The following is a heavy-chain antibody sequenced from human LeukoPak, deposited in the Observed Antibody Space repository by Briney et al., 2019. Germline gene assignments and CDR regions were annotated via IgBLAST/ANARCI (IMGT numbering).Heavy chain of an antibody. CDR2: IYYSGST. D-gene: IGHD3-3*01. CDR3: ARHLGPYGVRRRSFWSGYNNWFDP. J-gene: IGHJ5*02. Sequence: NTSETLSLTCTVSGGSISSGDYYWSWIRQPPGKGLEWIGYIYYSGSTYYNPSLKSRVTISVDTSKNQFSLKLSSVTAADTAVYYCARHLGPYGVRRRSFWSGYNNWFDPWGQGTLVTVSS. V-gene: IGHV4-30-4*01. CDR1: GGSISSGDYY.